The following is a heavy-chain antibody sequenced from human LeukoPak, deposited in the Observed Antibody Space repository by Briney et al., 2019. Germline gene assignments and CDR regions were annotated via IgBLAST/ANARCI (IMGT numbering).Heavy chain of an antibody. D-gene: IGHD3-10*01. V-gene: IGHV3-21*01. J-gene: IGHJ6*03. Sequence: SSSSSYIYYADSVKGRFTISRDNAKNSLYLQMNSLRAEDTAVYYCARDGSGDYSYYYYMDVWGKGTPVTVSS. CDR2: SSSSSYI. CDR3: ARDGSGDYSYYYYMDV.